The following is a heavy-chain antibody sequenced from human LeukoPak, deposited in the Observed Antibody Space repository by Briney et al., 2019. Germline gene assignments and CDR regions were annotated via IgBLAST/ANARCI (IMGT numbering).Heavy chain of an antibody. J-gene: IGHJ4*02. CDR3: GRELHSNFDY. D-gene: IGHD2/OR15-2a*01. V-gene: IGHV1-2*02. Sequence: ASVKVSCKASGYTFTDYYLHWVRQAPGQGLEWMGWINPNTGGTKYAQKFQGRVTMTRDTSISTAYTELSRLSSDDTAVYYCGRELHSNFDYWGQGTLVTVSS. CDR2: INPNTGGT. CDR1: GYTFTDYY.